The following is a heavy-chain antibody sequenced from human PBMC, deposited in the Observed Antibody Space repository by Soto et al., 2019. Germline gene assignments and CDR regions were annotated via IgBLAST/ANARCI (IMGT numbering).Heavy chain of an antibody. Sequence: LVESGGGLVQPGGSLRLSCAASGFMFSMYWMHWVRQVPGKGPVWVSRINEDGVTTTYADSVKGRFTISRDNDKHTLDLQLDSLRVEDTAMYYCTRGPRPSSSGTGAYWGPGTQVTVSS. CDR1: GFMFSMYW. D-gene: IGHD1-26*01. J-gene: IGHJ4*02. CDR2: INEDGVTT. V-gene: IGHV3-74*03. CDR3: TRGPRPSSSGTGAY.